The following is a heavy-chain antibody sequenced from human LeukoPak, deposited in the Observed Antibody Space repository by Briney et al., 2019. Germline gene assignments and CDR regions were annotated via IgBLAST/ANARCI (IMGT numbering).Heavy chain of an antibody. CDR3: ARAGDSTSPLDY. Sequence: PSETLSLTCTVSGGSFTSYYWNWIRQPAGKGLEGIGRIYTSGSTNYNPSLKSRVTMSVDTSKNQFSLRLNSMTAADKAVYYCARAGDSTSPLDYWGQGTLVTVSS. V-gene: IGHV4-4*07. CDR2: IYTSGST. J-gene: IGHJ4*02. CDR1: GGSFTSYY. D-gene: IGHD6-13*01.